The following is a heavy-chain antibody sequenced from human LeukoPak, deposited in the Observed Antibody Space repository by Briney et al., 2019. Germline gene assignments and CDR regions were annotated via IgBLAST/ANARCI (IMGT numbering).Heavy chain of an antibody. V-gene: IGHV4-38-2*02. CDR2: IYYSGST. J-gene: IGHJ4*02. CDR3: AREGVITIIRGVNFGY. CDR1: DYSINTDYY. Sequence: SETLSLTCIVSDYSINTDYYWGWIRQPPGKGLEWIGNIYYSGSTYYTPSLKSRVTISVDTSKNQFSLKLSSVTAADTAVYYCAREGVITIIRGVNFGYWGQGTLVTVSS. D-gene: IGHD3-10*01.